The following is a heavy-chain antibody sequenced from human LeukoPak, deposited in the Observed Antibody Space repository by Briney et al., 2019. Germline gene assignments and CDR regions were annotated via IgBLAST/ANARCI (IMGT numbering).Heavy chain of an antibody. J-gene: IGHJ6*03. CDR1: GFSFNSFG. CDR2: IHSRGDNT. V-gene: IGHV3-23*05. D-gene: IGHD3-10*01. CDR3: ARQILRGSYFYYLDV. Sequence: GGSLRLSCAASGFSFNSFGMSWVRQTPGKGLEWVSSIHSRGDNTNYADSLEGRFTISRDTWKNTVYLQMNRVRVEDTATYYCARQILRGSYFYYLDVWGTGTPVTVSS.